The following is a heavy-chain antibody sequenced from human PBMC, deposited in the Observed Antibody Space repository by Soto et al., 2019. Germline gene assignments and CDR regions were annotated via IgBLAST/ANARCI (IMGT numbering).Heavy chain of an antibody. CDR2: IYNAGST. CDR1: GLTVSSSY. J-gene: IGHJ5*02. CDR3: ARARQTEYSIVIFFDI. V-gene: IGHV3-53*01. Sequence: GGSLTLSCTASGLTVSSSYMSWVRQAPGKDLQWVSVIYNAGSTYYANSVKGRFTISRDISTNMVYLQMSSLTDEDTAVYYCARARQTEYSIVIFFDIWGQGALVTVSS. D-gene: IGHD5-18*01.